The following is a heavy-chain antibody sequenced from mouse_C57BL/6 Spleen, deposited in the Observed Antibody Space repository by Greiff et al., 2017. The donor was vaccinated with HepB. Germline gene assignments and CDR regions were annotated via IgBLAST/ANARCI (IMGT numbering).Heavy chain of an antibody. J-gene: IGHJ4*01. Sequence: QVQLQQPGAELEMPGASVKLSCKASGYTFTSYWMHWVKQRPGQGLEWIGEIDPSDSYTNYNQKFKGKSTLTVDKSSSTAYMQLSSLTSEDSAVYYCARMDYWGQGTSVTVSS. V-gene: IGHV1-69*01. CDR2: IDPSDSYT. CDR1: GYTFTSYW. CDR3: ARMDY.